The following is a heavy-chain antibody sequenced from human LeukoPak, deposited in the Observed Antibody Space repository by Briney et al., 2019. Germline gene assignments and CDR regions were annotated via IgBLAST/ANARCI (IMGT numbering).Heavy chain of an antibody. D-gene: IGHD3-22*01. CDR1: GGSISSYY. Sequence: PSETLSLTCTVSGGSISSYYWSWIRQPPGKGLEWIGYIYYSGSTNYNPSLKSRVTISVDTSKNQFSLKLSSVTAADTAVYYCARRAWGSYDSSGYYTYYFDYWGQGTLVTVSS. CDR3: ARRAWGSYDSSGYYTYYFDY. V-gene: IGHV4-59*01. CDR2: IYYSGST. J-gene: IGHJ4*02.